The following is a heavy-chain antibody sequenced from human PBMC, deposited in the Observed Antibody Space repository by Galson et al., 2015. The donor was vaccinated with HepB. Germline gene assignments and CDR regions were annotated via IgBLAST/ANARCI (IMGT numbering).Heavy chain of an antibody. CDR1: GFTFSSYS. CDR2: ISSSSSYI. J-gene: IGHJ4*02. Sequence: SLRLSCAASGFTFSSYSMNWVRQAPGKGLEWVSSISSSSSYIYYADSVKGRFTISRDNAKNSLYLQMNSLRAEDTAVYYCARDGDSSESRSFDYWGQGTLVTVSS. V-gene: IGHV3-21*01. D-gene: IGHD6-19*01. CDR3: ARDGDSSESRSFDY.